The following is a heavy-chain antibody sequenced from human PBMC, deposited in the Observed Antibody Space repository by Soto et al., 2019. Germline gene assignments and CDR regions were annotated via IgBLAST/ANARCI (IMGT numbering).Heavy chain of an antibody. CDR2: ISAYNGNT. D-gene: IGHD4-17*01. V-gene: IGHV1-18*01. Sequence: ASVKVSCKASVYTFTSYGISWVRQAPGQGLEWMGWISAYNGNTNYAQKLQGRVTMTTDTSTSTAYMELRSLRSDDTAVYYCERDRSLYDYGDYIEYWGQGTLVTVSS. CDR1: VYTFTSYG. CDR3: ERDRSLYDYGDYIEY. J-gene: IGHJ4*02.